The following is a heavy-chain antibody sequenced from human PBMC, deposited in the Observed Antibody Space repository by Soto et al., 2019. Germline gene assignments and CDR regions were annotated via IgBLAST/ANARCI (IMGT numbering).Heavy chain of an antibody. CDR2: INHSGST. D-gene: IGHD2-2*01. CDR1: GGTFSAYH. J-gene: IGHJ6*02. CDR3: ATDSTSQYYAMDV. Sequence: QEQLQQWGAGLLKPSETLSLTCTVYGGTFSAYHCYWICQSPGQGLEWIGEINHSGSTSNYNLSLKSRVTLSVAPSKNQFSLKLTSVTAAVTAVYYYATDSTSQYYAMDVWGQGTTVTVSS. V-gene: IGHV4-34*08.